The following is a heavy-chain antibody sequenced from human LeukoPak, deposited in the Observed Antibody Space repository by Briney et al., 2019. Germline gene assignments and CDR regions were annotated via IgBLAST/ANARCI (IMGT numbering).Heavy chain of an antibody. V-gene: IGHV1-2*02. CDR3: ARALPYYDILTGYSNWFDP. Sequence: GASVKVSCKASGYTFTGYYMHWVRQAPGQGLEWMGWINPNSGGTNYAQKFQGRVTMTRDTSISTAYMELSRLRSDDTAVYYCARALPYYDILTGYSNWFDPWGQGTLVTVSS. CDR2: INPNSGGT. J-gene: IGHJ5*02. CDR1: GYTFTGYY. D-gene: IGHD3-9*01.